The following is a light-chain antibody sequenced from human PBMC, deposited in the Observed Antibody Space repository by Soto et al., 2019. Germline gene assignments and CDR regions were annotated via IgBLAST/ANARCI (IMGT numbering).Light chain of an antibody. CDR1: QSVSSSY. CDR3: QQYGSSLGWT. J-gene: IGKJ1*01. V-gene: IGKV3-20*01. CDR2: GAS. Sequence: EIALTQSPGTLSLSPGQRATLSCRASQSVSSSYLAWYQQKPGQAPRLLIYGASSRATGIPDRFSGSGSGTDFTLTISRLEPEDFAVYYCQQYGSSLGWTFGQGTKVEIK.